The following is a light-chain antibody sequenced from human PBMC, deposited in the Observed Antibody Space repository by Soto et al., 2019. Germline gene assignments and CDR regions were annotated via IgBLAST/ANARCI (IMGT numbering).Light chain of an antibody. CDR1: SSDIGTYNL. J-gene: IGLJ1*01. Sequence: QSALTQPASVSGSPGQSITISCTGTSSDIGTYNLVSWYQHYPGKAPKLMIYEGIKRPSGVSNRFSGSKSGNTAFLTISGLQAEDEADYYCCSYAGSGTDNYVFGSGTKLTVX. CDR2: EGI. CDR3: CSYAGSGTDNYV. V-gene: IGLV2-23*01.